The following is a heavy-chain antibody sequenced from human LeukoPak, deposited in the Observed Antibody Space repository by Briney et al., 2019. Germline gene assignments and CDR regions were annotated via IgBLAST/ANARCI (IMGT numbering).Heavy chain of an antibody. J-gene: IGHJ6*03. CDR1: GYTFTSYG. Sequence: ASVKVSCKASGYTFTSYGISWVRQAPGQGLEWMGWISAYNGNTNYAQKLQGRVTMTTDTSTSTAYMELSSLRSEDTAVYYCARGQLIATSGRFYYYYYMDVWGKGTTVTVSS. D-gene: IGHD6-13*01. CDR2: ISAYNGNT. CDR3: ARGQLIATSGRFYYYYYMDV. V-gene: IGHV1-18*01.